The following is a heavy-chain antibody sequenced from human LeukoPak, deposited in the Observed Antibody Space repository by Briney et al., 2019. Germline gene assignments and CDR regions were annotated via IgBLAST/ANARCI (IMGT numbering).Heavy chain of an antibody. CDR1: GYSFTNYW. Sequence: GESLKISCKGSGYSFTNYWFAWVRQMPGKGLEWMGIIYPGDSDTKYSPSFQGQVTISADKSTSTAYLQWSSLKASDTATYFCARPSFSGSYHYGMDVWGQGTTVTVSS. J-gene: IGHJ6*02. D-gene: IGHD3-10*01. CDR3: ARPSFSGSYHYGMDV. V-gene: IGHV5-51*01. CDR2: IYPGDSDT.